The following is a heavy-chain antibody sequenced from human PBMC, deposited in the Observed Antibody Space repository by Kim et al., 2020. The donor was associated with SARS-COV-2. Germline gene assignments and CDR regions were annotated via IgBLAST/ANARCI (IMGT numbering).Heavy chain of an antibody. CDR1: GFTFSSYA. CDR2: IWYDGSNK. Sequence: GGSLRLSCAASGFTFSSYAMHWVRQAPGKGLEWVAVIWYDGSNKYYADSVKGRFTISRDNSKNTLYLQMNSLRAEDTAVYYCAKDRAAAQTAYFDYWGQGTLVTVSS. D-gene: IGHD6-13*01. CDR3: AKDRAAAQTAYFDY. J-gene: IGHJ4*02. V-gene: IGHV3-33*06.